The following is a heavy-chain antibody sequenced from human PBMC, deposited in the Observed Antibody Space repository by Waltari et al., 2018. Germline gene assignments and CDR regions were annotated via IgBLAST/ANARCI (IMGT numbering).Heavy chain of an antibody. CDR3: ARADYYYDKNWFDP. D-gene: IGHD3-22*01. CDR1: GVSISSGDDH. V-gene: IGHV4-30-4*08. Sequence: QVQLQESGPGLVKPSQTLSLTCTVPGVSISSGDDHWNWIRQPPGKGLEWIGYVYCSGGTYYNPSLKSRLTISVDTSKNQFYLHLNSVTAADTAVYYCARADYYYDKNWFDPWGQGTPVTVSS. CDR2: VYCSGGT. J-gene: IGHJ5*02.